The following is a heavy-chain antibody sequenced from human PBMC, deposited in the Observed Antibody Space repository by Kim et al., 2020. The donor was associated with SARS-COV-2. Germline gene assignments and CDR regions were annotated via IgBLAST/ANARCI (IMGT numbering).Heavy chain of an antibody. CDR1: GGSISSGDYY. CDR2: IYYSGST. J-gene: IGHJ4*02. CDR3: ARDRRVVPYYFDY. Sequence: SETLSLTCTVSGGSISSGDYYWSWIRQPPGKGLEWIGYIYYSGSTYYNPSLKSRVTISVDTSKNQFSLKLSSVTAADTAVYYCARDRRVVPYYFDYWGQGTLVTVSS. D-gene: IGHD6-6*01. V-gene: IGHV4-30-4*01.